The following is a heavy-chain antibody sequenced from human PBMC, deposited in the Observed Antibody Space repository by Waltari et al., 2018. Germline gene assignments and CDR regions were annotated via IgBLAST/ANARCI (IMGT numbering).Heavy chain of an antibody. Sequence: EVQLVESGGGLVKPGGSLRLSCAASGFTFSSSAMNWVRQAPGKGLGWVSFISSSGGTTYSDSVKGRFFISRDSSKNTLYLQMNSLRADDTAVYYCARRDYSYGFDWGQGTLVTVSS. CDR3: ARRDYSYGFD. CDR2: ISSSGGTT. V-gene: IGHV3-23*04. D-gene: IGHD4-4*01. J-gene: IGHJ4*02. CDR1: GFTFSSSA.